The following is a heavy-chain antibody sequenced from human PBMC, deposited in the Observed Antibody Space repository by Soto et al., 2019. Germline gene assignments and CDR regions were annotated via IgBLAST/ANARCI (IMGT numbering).Heavy chain of an antibody. J-gene: IGHJ3*02. CDR1: GGSVSSGCYY. D-gene: IGHD2-2*01. CDR2: IYYSGST. CDR3: ARVGDGYCSSTSCHDAFDI. V-gene: IGHV4-31*03. Sequence: TLSLPGTVSGGSVSSGCYYWSWIRQHPGKGREWIWYIYYSGSTYYNPSLKSRVTISVDTSKNQFSLKLSSVTAADTALYYCARVGDGYCSSTSCHDAFDIWGQGTMVTVSS.